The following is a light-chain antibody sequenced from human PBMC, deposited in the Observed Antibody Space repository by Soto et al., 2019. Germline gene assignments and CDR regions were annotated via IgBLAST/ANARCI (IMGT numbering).Light chain of an antibody. V-gene: IGKV1-5*01. CDR1: QSISSW. CDR3: QQYNSYPYT. CDR2: DAS. Sequence: DIQMTQSPATLSASVGDRVTLTCRASQSISSWLAWYQQKPGKAPKLLIYDASSWESGVPSRFRGSGSGTEFTLTISSLQPDDFATYYCQQYNSYPYTFGQGTKLEIK. J-gene: IGKJ2*01.